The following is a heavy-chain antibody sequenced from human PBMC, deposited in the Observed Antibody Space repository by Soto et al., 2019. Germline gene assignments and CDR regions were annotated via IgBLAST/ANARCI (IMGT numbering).Heavy chain of an antibody. CDR2: TIPMFGTT. CDR1: GGTFNSYA. V-gene: IGHV1-69*12. Sequence: QVQLVQSGAEVKKPESSVRVSCKASGGTFNSYAITWVRQAPGQGLEWMGGTIPMFGTTNYAEKFQGRVTSSADESTNTAYMERSSLRSEDTAVYYCTRCGIRYHSIGYYLGIDGMDVWGQGTTVIVSS. CDR3: TRCGIRYHSIGYYLGIDGMDV. D-gene: IGHD3-22*01. J-gene: IGHJ6*02.